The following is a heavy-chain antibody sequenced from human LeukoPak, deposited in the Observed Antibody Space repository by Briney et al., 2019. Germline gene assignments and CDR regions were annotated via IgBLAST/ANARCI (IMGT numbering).Heavy chain of an antibody. Sequence: GGSLRLSCAAFGFTFSSNAMSWVRQAPGKGLEWVSAISGSGGSTYYADSVKGRFTISRDNSKNTLYLQMNSLRAEDTAVYYCAKDPDYYDSSGYYYGNWFDPWGQGTLVTVSS. CDR3: AKDPDYYDSSGYYYGNWFDP. CDR1: GFTFSSNA. CDR2: ISGSGGST. V-gene: IGHV3-23*01. D-gene: IGHD3-22*01. J-gene: IGHJ5*02.